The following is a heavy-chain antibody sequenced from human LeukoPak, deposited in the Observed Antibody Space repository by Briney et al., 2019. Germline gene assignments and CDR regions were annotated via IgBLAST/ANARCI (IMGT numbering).Heavy chain of an antibody. J-gene: IGHJ6*02. Sequence: SGGSLRLSCAASGFTFDDYAMHWVRQAPGKGLEWVSGISWNSGSIGYADSVKGRFTISRDNAKNSLYLQMNSLRAEDTALNYCAKDHGDYYYYGMDVWGQGTTVTVSS. CDR1: GFTFDDYA. CDR2: ISWNSGSI. V-gene: IGHV3-9*01. CDR3: AKDHGDYYYYGMDV.